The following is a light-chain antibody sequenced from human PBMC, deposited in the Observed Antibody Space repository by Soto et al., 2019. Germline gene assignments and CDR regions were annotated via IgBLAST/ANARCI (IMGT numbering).Light chain of an antibody. CDR1: SSDVGAYNY. Sequence: QSALTQPHSVSGSPGQSVTISCTGTSSDVGAYNYVSWYQQHPGKAPKLMIFDVIKRPSGVAYRFSGSKSGNTASLTISGLQAEDEADYYCCSYAGSTTLVFGGGTKVTVL. CDR2: DVI. CDR3: CSYAGSTTLV. V-gene: IGLV2-11*01. J-gene: IGLJ3*02.